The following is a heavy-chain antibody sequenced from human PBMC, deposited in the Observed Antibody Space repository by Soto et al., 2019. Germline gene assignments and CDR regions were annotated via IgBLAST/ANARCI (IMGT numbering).Heavy chain of an antibody. V-gene: IGHV3-13*01. Sequence: GGSLRLSCAASGFTFSRYDMHWVRQGTGKSLEWVSAIGTAGDSYYPGSVKGRFTISRANAKNSLYLQMNNLRAGDTAVYYCVRSNGLLLFYGFDDWGQGTTVTVSS. CDR2: IGTAGDS. J-gene: IGHJ6*02. CDR3: VRSNGLLLFYGFDD. CDR1: GFTFSRYD. D-gene: IGHD2-8*01.